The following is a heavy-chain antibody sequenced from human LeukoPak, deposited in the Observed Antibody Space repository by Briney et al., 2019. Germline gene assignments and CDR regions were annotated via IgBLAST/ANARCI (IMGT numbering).Heavy chain of an antibody. J-gene: IGHJ4*02. D-gene: IGHD7-27*01. CDR3: AIGNWGYYFDY. CDR1: GYTFTSYY. CDR2: INPSGGST. V-gene: IGHV1-46*01. Sequence: APVKVSCKASGYTFTSYYMHWVRQAPGQGLEWMGIINPSGGSTSYAQKFQGRVTMTRDTSTSTVYMELSSLRSEDTAVYYCAIGNWGYYFDYWGQGTLVTVSS.